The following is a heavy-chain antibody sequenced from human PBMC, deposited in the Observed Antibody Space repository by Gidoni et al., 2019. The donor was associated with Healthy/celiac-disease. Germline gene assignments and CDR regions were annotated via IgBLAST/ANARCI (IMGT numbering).Heavy chain of an antibody. CDR2: IKSKTDGGTT. CDR3: TTSRFFCGGDCYGHDIYYYGMDV. V-gene: IGHV3-15*01. CDR1: GFTFSNAW. D-gene: IGHD2-21*02. J-gene: IGHJ6*02. Sequence: EVQLVESGGGLVKPGGSLRLSCAASGFTFSNAWMSWVRQAPGKGLEWVGRIKSKTDGGTTDYAAPVKGRFTISRDDSKNTLYLQMNSLKTEDTAVYYCTTSRFFCGGDCYGHDIYYYGMDVWGQGTTVTVSS.